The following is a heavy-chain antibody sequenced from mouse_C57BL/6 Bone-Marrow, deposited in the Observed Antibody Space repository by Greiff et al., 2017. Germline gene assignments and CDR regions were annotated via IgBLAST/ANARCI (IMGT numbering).Heavy chain of an antibody. V-gene: IGHV1-64*01. Sequence: QVQLQQPGAELVKPGASVKLSCKASGYTFTSYWMHWVKQRPGQGLEWIGMIHPNSGSTNYNEKFKSKATLTVDKSSSTAYMQLSSLTSEDSAVYYCARRGDGSSPYFDYWGQGTTLTVSS. J-gene: IGHJ2*01. CDR1: GYTFTSYW. CDR3: ARRGDGSSPYFDY. CDR2: IHPNSGST. D-gene: IGHD1-1*01.